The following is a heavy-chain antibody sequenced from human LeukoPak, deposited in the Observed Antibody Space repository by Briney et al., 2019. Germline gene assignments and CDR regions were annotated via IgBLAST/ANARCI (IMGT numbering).Heavy chain of an antibody. CDR2: ISSNGGST. D-gene: IGHD5-12*01. J-gene: IGHJ4*02. V-gene: IGHV3-64*01. CDR1: GFTFSSYA. Sequence: PGRSLRLSCAASGFTFSSYAMHWVRQAPGKGLEYVSAISSNGGSTYYANSVKGRFTISRDNSKNTLYLQMGSLRAEDMAVYYCARGSPPYSGYDSVDYWGQGTLVTVSS. CDR3: ARGSPPYSGYDSVDY.